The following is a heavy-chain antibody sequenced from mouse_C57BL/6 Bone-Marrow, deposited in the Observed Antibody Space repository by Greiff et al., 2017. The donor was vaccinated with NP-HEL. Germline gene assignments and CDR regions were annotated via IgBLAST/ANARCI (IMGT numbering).Heavy chain of an antibody. CDR1: GYTFTSYG. V-gene: IGHV1-81*01. J-gene: IGHJ2*01. Sequence: VKLVESGAELARPGASVKLSCKASGYTFTSYGISWVKQRTGQGLEWIGEIYPRSGNTYYNEKFKGKATLTADKSSSTAYMELRSLTSEDSAVYFCASPDYYGDYWGQGTTLTVSS. CDR3: ASPDYYGDY. CDR2: IYPRSGNT.